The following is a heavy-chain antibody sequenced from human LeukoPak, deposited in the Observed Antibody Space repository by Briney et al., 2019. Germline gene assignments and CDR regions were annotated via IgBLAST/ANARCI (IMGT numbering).Heavy chain of an antibody. V-gene: IGHV4-59*01. Sequence: SETLSLTCIVSGGSISSYYWSWIRQPPRKGLEWIGYIYYSGSTNHNPSLKSRVTISVDTSKNQFSLKLSSVTAADTAVYYCARGKHYYGSGSLSEAWGQGTLVTVSS. D-gene: IGHD3-10*01. J-gene: IGHJ5*02. CDR3: ARGKHYYGSGSLSEA. CDR1: GGSISSYY. CDR2: IYYSGST.